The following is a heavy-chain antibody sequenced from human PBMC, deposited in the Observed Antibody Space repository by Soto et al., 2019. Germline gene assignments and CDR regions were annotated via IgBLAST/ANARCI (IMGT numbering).Heavy chain of an antibody. CDR3: ARGPRRYYYGSGSYYAPERMDV. J-gene: IGHJ6*02. CDR1: GGSFSGYY. Sequence: PSETLSLTCAVYGGSFSGYYWSWIRQPPGKGLEWIGEINHSGITNYNPSLKSRVTISVDTSKNQFSLKLSSVTAADTAVYYCARGPRRYYYGSGSYYAPERMDVWGQGTTVTVSS. V-gene: IGHV4-34*01. CDR2: INHSGIT. D-gene: IGHD3-10*01.